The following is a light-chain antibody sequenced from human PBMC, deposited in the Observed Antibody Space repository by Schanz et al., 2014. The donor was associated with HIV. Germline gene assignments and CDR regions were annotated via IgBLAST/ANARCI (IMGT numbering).Light chain of an antibody. V-gene: IGKV3-20*01. CDR2: AAS. J-gene: IGKJ1*01. Sequence: EIVLTQFPGTLSLSPGESATLSCRTSQSVDSSSLAWYQQKPGQGPRLLIYAASSRATGIPDRFSGSGSGTEFTLTISSLQSEDFAVYYCQQYNNWPAWTFGQGTKVEIK. CDR3: QQYNNWPAWT. CDR1: QSVDSSS.